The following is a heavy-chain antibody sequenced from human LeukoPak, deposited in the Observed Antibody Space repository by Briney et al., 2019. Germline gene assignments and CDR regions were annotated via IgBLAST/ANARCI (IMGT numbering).Heavy chain of an antibody. CDR2: INPRDSDT. CDR3: ARVVPYCGGDCYSDY. D-gene: IGHD2-21*02. CDR1: GYSFTSYW. J-gene: IGHJ4*02. V-gene: IGHV5-51*01. Sequence: GESLKISCKVSGYSFTSYWIGWVRQMPGKGLEWMGIINPRDSDTKYSPSFQGQVTISVDKSISTAYLQWSSLKASDTAMYYCARVVPYCGGDCYSDYWGQGTLVTVSS.